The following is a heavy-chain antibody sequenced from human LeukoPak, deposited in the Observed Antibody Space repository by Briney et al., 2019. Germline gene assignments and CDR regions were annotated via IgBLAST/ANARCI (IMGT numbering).Heavy chain of an antibody. CDR1: GGSISSYY. CDR3: ARRSRSGWYYFDY. J-gene: IGHJ4*02. Sequence: SETLSLTCTVSGGSISSYYWTWIRQPPVKGLEWIGYIYYSGSTTYNPSLKSRVTISIHASKNHFSLKLSSVTAADTAVYYCARRSRSGWYYFDYWGQGTLVTVSS. CDR2: IYYSGST. D-gene: IGHD6-19*01. V-gene: IGHV4-59*08.